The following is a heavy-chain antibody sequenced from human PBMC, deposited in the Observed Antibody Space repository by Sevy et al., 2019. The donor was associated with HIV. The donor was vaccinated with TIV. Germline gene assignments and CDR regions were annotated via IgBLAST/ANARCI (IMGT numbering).Heavy chain of an antibody. CDR2: IKSKTDGGTT. Sequence: GGSLRLSCAASGFTFSNAWMSWVRQAPGKGLEWVGRIKSKTDGGTTDYAAPVKGRFTIARADSKNTLYLQMNSLKTVDTDVYYWTTGGYSSSWFVGSYYYYGMDVWGQGTTVTVSS. CDR1: GFTFSNAW. D-gene: IGHD6-13*01. CDR3: TTGGYSSSWFVGSYYYYGMDV. V-gene: IGHV3-15*01. J-gene: IGHJ6*02.